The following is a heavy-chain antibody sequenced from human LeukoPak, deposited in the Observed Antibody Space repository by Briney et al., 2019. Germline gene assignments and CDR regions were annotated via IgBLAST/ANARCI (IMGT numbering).Heavy chain of an antibody. V-gene: IGHV3-23*01. Sequence: GGSLRLSCVASGFTFSSYAMSWVRQAPGKGLEWVSAISGSGGSTYYADSVKGRFTISRDNSKNTLYLQMNSLRAEDTAVYYCAKGKDYYYYYGMDVWGQGTTVTVSS. CDR3: AKGKDYYYYYGMDV. CDR1: GFTFSSYA. J-gene: IGHJ6*02. CDR2: ISGSGGST.